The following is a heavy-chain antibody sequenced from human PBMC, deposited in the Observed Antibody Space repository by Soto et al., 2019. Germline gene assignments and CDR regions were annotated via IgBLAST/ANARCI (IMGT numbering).Heavy chain of an antibody. CDR2: MNPNSGNT. Sequence: ASVKVSCKASGYTFTSYDINWVRQATGQGLEWMGWMNPNSGNTGYAQKFQGRVTMTRNTSISTAYMELSSLRSEDTAVYYCARGPPEGLLWLGEFLGGGYYYYYRDVGGKGTRVTVS. CDR1: GYTFTSYD. V-gene: IGHV1-8*01. D-gene: IGHD3-10*01. J-gene: IGHJ6*03. CDR3: ARGPPEGLLWLGEFLGGGYYYYYRDV.